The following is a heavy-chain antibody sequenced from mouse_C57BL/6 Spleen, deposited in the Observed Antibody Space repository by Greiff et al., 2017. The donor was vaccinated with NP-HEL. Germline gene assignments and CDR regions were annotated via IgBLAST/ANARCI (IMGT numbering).Heavy chain of an antibody. CDR3: ARVLTGFFDY. CDR1: GFTFSSYA. Sequence: EVKVEESGGGLVKPGGSLKLSCAASGFTFSSYAMSWVRQTPEKRLEWVATISDGGSYTYYPDNVKGRFTISRDNAKNNLYLQMSHLKSEDTAMYYCARVLTGFFDYWGQGTTLTVSS. CDR2: ISDGGSYT. V-gene: IGHV5-4*03. J-gene: IGHJ2*01. D-gene: IGHD4-1*01.